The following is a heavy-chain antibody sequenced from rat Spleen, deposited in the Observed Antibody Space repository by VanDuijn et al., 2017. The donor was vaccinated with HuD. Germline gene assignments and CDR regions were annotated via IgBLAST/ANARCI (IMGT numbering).Heavy chain of an antibody. J-gene: IGHJ4*01. CDR2: ISTSGGST. V-gene: IGHV5-25*01. D-gene: IGHD1-4*01. CDR1: GFTFSNYD. Sequence: EVQLVESGGGLVQPGRSLKLSCAASGFTFSNYDMAWVRQAPTKGLEWVASISTSGGSTYYRDSVKGRFTVSRDNAKSTLYLQMDSLRSEDTATYYCARELPGVCVMDAWGQGASVTVSS. CDR3: ARELPGVCVMDA.